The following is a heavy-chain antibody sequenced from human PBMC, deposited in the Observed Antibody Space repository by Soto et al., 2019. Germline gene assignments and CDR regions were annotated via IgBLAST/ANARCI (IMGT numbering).Heavy chain of an antibody. CDR1: GGSFSGYF. Sequence: SETLSLTCAVYGGSFSGYFWSWIRQPPGKGLEWIGEINDSETTYYNPSLKSRVTISVDTTKNQFSLKLTSVTAADTAVYFCAREASFASGSPRVEYWGQGSLVTVSS. CDR2: INDSETT. V-gene: IGHV4-34*01. CDR3: AREASFASGSPRVEY. J-gene: IGHJ4*02. D-gene: IGHD3-10*01.